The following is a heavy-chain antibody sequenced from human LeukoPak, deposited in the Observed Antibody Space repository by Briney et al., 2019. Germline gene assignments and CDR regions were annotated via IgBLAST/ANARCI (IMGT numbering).Heavy chain of an antibody. D-gene: IGHD2-15*01. CDR2: TYYRSKWYN. CDR3: AREKVVIAATHYYGMDV. V-gene: IGHV6-1*01. J-gene: IGHJ6*02. Sequence: SQTLSLTCAISGDRVSTNTAAWSWIRQSPSRGLEWLGRTYYRSKWYNYYAGSVKSRIIFNPDTSKSQFSLQLNSVTPEDTAVYYCAREKVVIAATHYYGMDVWGQGTTVTVSS. CDR1: GDRVSTNTAA.